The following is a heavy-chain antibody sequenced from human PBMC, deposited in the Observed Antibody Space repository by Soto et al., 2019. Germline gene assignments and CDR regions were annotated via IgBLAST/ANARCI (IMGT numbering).Heavy chain of an antibody. CDR1: GDSINSYF. Sequence: QVQLQESGPGLVPPSETLSLTCSVSGDSINSYFWSWIRQPPGKGLEWIGYVYYTGTSTYNPSFKSRVTISGDTSRNQFSLKLTSVTCADTAVYYCARNSPLHGADYYGLAVWGQGTTVTVSS. CDR2: VYYTGTS. CDR3: ARNSPLHGADYYGLAV. D-gene: IGHD1-26*01. J-gene: IGHJ6*02. V-gene: IGHV4-59*08.